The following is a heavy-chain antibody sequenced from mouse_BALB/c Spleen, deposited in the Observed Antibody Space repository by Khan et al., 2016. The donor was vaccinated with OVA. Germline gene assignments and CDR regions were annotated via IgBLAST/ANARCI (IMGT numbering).Heavy chain of an antibody. V-gene: IGHV5-6*01. J-gene: IGHJ3*01. CDR3: ARLAYYYDREGFAY. CDR2: VSTGGHYT. Sequence: EVELVESGGDVVKPGGSLKLSCAASGFTFSTYGMSWVRQTPDKRLEWVATVSTGGHYTYYPDTVKGRFTISRDNAKNTLYLQMRSLKSEDTTMFYCARLAYYYDREGFAYWGQGTLVTVSA. D-gene: IGHD1-1*01. CDR1: GFTFSTYG.